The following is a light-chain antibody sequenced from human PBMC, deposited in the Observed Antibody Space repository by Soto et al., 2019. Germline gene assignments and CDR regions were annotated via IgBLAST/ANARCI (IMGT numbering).Light chain of an antibody. CDR3: QQYDKWPRT. V-gene: IGKV3D-15*01. J-gene: IGKJ1*01. CDR1: QSVTSTY. Sequence: KMSTQSPCTLSLFPGERATLSCRASQSVTSTYLAWLQQKPRQAPGILIYDTSTRASGVPARFRGSGSGTEFTLTISNLQSEDFAVYHCQQYDKWPRTFCQGANVDI. CDR2: DTS.